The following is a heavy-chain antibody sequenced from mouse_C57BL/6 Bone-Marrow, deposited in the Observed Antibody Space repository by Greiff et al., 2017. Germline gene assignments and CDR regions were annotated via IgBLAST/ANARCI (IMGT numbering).Heavy chain of an antibody. Sequence: EVQRVESGGGLVQPKGSLKLSCAASGFSLNTYAMNWVRQAPGTGLEWVARIRSKSNNYATYYADSVKDRFTISRDDSESMLYQQMNNLKTEDTAMYYCVRRQLSYWYFDVWGTGTTVTVSS. V-gene: IGHV10-1*01. D-gene: IGHD4-1*02. J-gene: IGHJ1*03. CDR1: GFSLNTYA. CDR3: VRRQLSYWYFDV. CDR2: IRSKSNNYAT.